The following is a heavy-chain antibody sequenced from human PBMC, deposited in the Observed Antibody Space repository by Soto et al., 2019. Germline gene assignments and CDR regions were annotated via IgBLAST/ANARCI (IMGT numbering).Heavy chain of an antibody. Sequence: QVQLVESGGGVVQPGRSLRLSCAASGFSFTTYGLHWVRQAPGKGVEWVAVIWYDGSNQYYADSVKGRFTISRDNSKNILYLEMNSLRVDDTAVYYCVKDHCGGDCYSDPYFDYWGQGTLVTVSS. CDR1: GFSFTTYG. CDR3: VKDHCGGDCYSDPYFDY. J-gene: IGHJ4*02. V-gene: IGHV3-33*06. D-gene: IGHD2-21*02. CDR2: IWYDGSNQ.